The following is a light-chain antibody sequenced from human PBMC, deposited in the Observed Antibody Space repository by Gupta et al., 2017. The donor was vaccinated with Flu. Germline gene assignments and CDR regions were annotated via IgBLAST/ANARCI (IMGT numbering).Light chain of an antibody. Sequence: DIEMTQSPATLSASVGDRVTITCRASQSISSWLAWYQQKPGKAPKLLIYKASSLESGVPSRFSGSGSGTEFTLNISSLQPDDFGTYYCKQYNSYPWTFGQGTKVEIK. V-gene: IGKV1-5*03. CDR2: KAS. J-gene: IGKJ1*01. CDR3: KQYNSYPWT. CDR1: QSISSW.